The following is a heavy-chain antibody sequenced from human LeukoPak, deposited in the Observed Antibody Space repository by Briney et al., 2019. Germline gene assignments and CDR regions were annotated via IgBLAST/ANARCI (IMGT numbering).Heavy chain of an antibody. CDR1: GGSISSGSYY. D-gene: IGHD4-17*01. CDR3: ASETNDYGDYYYFDY. V-gene: IGHV4-61*02. Sequence: SQTLSLTCTVSGGSISSGSYYWSWLRQPAGTGLEWIGRIYTSGSTNYNPSLKSRVTISVDTSKNPFSLKLSSVTAADTAVYYCASETNDYGDYYYFDYWGQGTLVTVSS. CDR2: IYTSGST. J-gene: IGHJ4*02.